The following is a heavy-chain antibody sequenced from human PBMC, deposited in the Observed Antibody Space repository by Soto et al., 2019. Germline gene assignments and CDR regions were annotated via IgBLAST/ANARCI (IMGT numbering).Heavy chain of an antibody. V-gene: IGHV1-18*01. Sequence: QVQLVQSGAEVKKPGASVKVSCKASGYTFTSYGISWVRQAPGQGLEWMGWISAYNGNTNYAQKLQGRVTMTTDTSTSTAHMELRRLRSDDTAVYYCARGHQYCSSTSCYFNYYYYYMDVWGKGTPVTVSS. CDR2: ISAYNGNT. CDR1: GYTFTSYG. CDR3: ARGHQYCSSTSCYFNYYYYYMDV. J-gene: IGHJ6*03. D-gene: IGHD2-2*01.